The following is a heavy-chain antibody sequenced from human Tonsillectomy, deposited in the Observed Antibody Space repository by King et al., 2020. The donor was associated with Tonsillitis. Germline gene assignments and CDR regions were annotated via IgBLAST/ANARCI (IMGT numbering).Heavy chain of an antibody. CDR2: ITNDGFTT. J-gene: IGHJ4*02. Sequence: EVQLVESGGGLVQPGGSLRLSCAASGFAFSSSWMQWVRQAPGKGLVWVALITNDGFTTIYEDSVKDRFVVYRDNARDTLYLQMDSLRAEDTAMYYCVREWYFTPDYWGRGTLVTVSS. D-gene: IGHD2-15*01. CDR1: GFAFSSSW. CDR3: VREWYFTPDY. V-gene: IGHV3-74*01.